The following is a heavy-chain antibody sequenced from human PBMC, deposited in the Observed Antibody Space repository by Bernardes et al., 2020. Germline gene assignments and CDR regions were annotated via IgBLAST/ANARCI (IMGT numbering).Heavy chain of an antibody. V-gene: IGHV3-7*01. CDR3: AREGVLRFLEWLAPFDY. J-gene: IGHJ4*02. CDR2: IKQDGSEK. D-gene: IGHD3-3*01. Sequence: GGSLRLSCAASGFTFSSYWMSWVRQAPGKGLEWVANIKQDGSEKYYVDSVKGRFTISRDNAKNSLYLQMNSLRAEDTAVYYCAREGVLRFLEWLAPFDYWSQGTLVTVSS. CDR1: GFTFSSYW.